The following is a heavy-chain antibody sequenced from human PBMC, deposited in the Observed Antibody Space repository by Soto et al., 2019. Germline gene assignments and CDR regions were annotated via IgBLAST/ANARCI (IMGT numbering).Heavy chain of an antibody. CDR3: ARDKGGELVKDYYYGMDV. CDR1: GYTFTSYA. CDR2: INAGNGNT. D-gene: IGHD1-26*01. V-gene: IGHV1-3*01. J-gene: IGHJ6*02. Sequence: ASLKVSCKASGYTFTSYAMHWVRQAPGQRLEWMGWINAGNGNTKYSQKFQGRVTITRDTSASTAYMELSSLRSEDTAVYYCARDKGGELVKDYYYGMDVWGQGTTVTVSS.